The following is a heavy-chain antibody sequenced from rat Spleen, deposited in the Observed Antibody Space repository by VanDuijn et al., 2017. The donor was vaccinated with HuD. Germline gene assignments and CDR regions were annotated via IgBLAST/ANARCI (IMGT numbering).Heavy chain of an antibody. V-gene: IGHV4-2*01. D-gene: IGHD4-3*01. CDR2: INKDSSTI. J-gene: IGHJ2*01. CDR1: GFNFNDYW. Sequence: EVQLVESDGGLVQPGRSLKLSCAASGFNFNDYWMGWVRQAPGKGLEWIGEINKDSSTIKYSPSLKDKFTISRDNAQNTLYLQMSKLGSEDTAIYYCVREAFGVDYWGQGVMVTVSS. CDR3: VREAFGVDY.